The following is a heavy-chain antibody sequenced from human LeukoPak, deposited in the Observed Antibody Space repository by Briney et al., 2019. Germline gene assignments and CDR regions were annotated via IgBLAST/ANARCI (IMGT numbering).Heavy chain of an antibody. CDR3: ARDGEGFDY. D-gene: IGHD7-27*01. Sequence: ASVKVSCKASIYTFTSYYMHWVRQAPGQGLEWMGIINPSGGTTSHAQKFQGRVTMTRDTSTSTVYMELSSLRSEDTAVYDCARDGEGFDYWGQGTLVTVSS. CDR2: INPSGGTT. J-gene: IGHJ4*02. CDR1: IYTFTSYY. V-gene: IGHV1-46*01.